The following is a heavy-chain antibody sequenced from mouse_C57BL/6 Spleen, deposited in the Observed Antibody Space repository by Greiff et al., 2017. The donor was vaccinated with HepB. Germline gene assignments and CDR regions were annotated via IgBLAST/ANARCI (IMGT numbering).Heavy chain of an antibody. J-gene: IGHJ1*03. V-gene: IGHV1-18*01. Sequence: VQLKESGPELVKPGASVKIPCKASGYTFTDYNMDWVKQSHGKSLEWIGDINPNNGGTIYNQKFKGKATLTVDKSSSTAYMELRSLTSEDTAVYYCARSGGPDGYYWYFDVWGTGTTVTVSS. CDR3: ARSGGPDGYYWYFDV. CDR2: INPNNGGT. CDR1: GYTFTDYN. D-gene: IGHD2-3*01.